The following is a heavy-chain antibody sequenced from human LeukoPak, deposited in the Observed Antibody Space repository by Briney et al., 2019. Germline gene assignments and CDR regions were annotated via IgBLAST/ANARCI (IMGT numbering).Heavy chain of an antibody. J-gene: IGHJ5*02. Sequence: PSETLSLTCTVSVGSIRSSSYYCGWIRQPPGKGLEWIGSIYQSGRTYYNPSLKSRVTLSVETSKNHFSLKPSSVTAADTAVYYCAGSTYHHWCDPWPQGTRVSVSS. CDR3: AGSTYHHWCDP. V-gene: IGHV4-39*01. CDR2: IYQSGRT. CDR1: VGSIRSSSYY. D-gene: IGHD2/OR15-2a*01.